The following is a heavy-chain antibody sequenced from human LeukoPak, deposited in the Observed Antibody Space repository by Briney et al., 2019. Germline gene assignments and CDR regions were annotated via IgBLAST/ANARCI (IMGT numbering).Heavy chain of an antibody. Sequence: GGSLRLSCAASGFTFSGSAMHWVRQASGKGLEWVGRIRSKANSYATSYAVSVKGRFTISRDDSRNTAYLQMNSLKTEDTAVYYCTRGSGSYNPVDYWGQGTLVTVSS. CDR3: TRGSGSYNPVDY. V-gene: IGHV3-73*01. J-gene: IGHJ4*02. CDR2: IRSKANSYAT. D-gene: IGHD3-10*01. CDR1: GFTFSGSA.